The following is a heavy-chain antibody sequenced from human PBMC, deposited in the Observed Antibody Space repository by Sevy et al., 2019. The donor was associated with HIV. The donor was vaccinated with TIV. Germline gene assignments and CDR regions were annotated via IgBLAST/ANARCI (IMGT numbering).Heavy chain of an antibody. CDR2: IYPGDSDT. CDR1: GYSFSSYW. V-gene: IGHV5-51*01. Sequence: GESLKISCKASGYSFSSYWFGWVRQMPGKGLEWMGIIYPGDSDTRYSLSFQGQVTISVDKSFSTAYLQWSSQKASDTAVYYSARGARGTLPSFYYYGLDVWGQGTTVTVSS. CDR3: ARGARGTLPSFYYYGLDV. J-gene: IGHJ6*02. D-gene: IGHD1-1*01.